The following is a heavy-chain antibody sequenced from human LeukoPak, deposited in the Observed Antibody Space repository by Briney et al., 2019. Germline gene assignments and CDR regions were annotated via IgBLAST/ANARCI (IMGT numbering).Heavy chain of an antibody. J-gene: IGHJ4*02. V-gene: IGHV1-69*13. Sequence: SVKVSCKASGGTFSSYAISWVRQAPGQGLECMGGIIPIFGTANYAQKFQGRVTITADESTSTAYMELSSLRSEDTDVYYCARDRDGYKFDYWGQGTLVTVSS. CDR2: IIPIFGTA. D-gene: IGHD5-24*01. CDR1: GGTFSSYA. CDR3: ARDRDGYKFDY.